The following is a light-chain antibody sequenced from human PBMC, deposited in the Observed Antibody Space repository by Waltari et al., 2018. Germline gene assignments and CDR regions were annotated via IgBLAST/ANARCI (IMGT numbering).Light chain of an antibody. CDR3: SSFTTSYTRL. J-gene: IGLJ3*02. V-gene: IGLV2-14*01. CDR2: EVS. Sequence: QSALTQPASVSGSPGQSITISCTGTSSDVGGYKYVSWYQQHPGKVPKVIIYEVSNRPSGVSTRFSGSKSGKTASLTISGLQAEDEADYYCSSFTTSYTRLFGGGTRLTVL. CDR1: SSDVGGYKY.